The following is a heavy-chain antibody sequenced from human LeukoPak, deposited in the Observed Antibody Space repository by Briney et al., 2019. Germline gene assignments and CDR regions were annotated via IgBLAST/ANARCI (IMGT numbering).Heavy chain of an antibody. Sequence: SETLSLTCTVSGASINSYYWGWIRQPPGKGLEWIAYIYYSGNTNKNSSLKSRVTISVDTSKNQFSLKLSSVTAADTAVYYCARVGSTMARDYFDYWGQGTLVSVSS. V-gene: IGHV4-59*01. CDR1: GASINSYY. D-gene: IGHD3-10*01. CDR2: IYYSGNT. CDR3: ARVGSTMARDYFDY. J-gene: IGHJ4*02.